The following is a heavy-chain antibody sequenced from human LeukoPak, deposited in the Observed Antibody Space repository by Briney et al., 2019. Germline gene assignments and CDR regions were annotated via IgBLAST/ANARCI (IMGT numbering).Heavy chain of an antibody. D-gene: IGHD6-6*01. V-gene: IGHV4-34*01. J-gene: IGHJ4*02. Sequence: SETLSLTCAVYGGSFSGYYWSWIRQPPGKGLEWIGEINHSGSTNYNPSLKSRVTISVDTSKNQFSLKLSSVTAADTAVYYCARGLRAARLGDYWGQGTLVTVS. CDR2: INHSGST. CDR3: ARGLRAARLGDY. CDR1: GGSFSGYY.